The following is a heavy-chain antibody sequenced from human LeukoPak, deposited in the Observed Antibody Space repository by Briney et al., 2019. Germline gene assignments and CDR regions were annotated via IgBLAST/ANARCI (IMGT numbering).Heavy chain of an antibody. CDR1: GGSFSGYY. J-gene: IGHJ6*02. CDR3: ARDRARGRSGSYYTDYYYYGMDV. V-gene: IGHV4-34*01. Sequence: SETLSLTCAVYGGSFSGYYWNWIRQPPGKGLEWIGEINHSGSTNYNPSLKSRVTISVDTSKNQFSLKLSSVTAADTAVYYCARDRARGRSGSYYTDYYYYGMDVWGQGTTVTVSS. CDR2: INHSGST. D-gene: IGHD3-10*01.